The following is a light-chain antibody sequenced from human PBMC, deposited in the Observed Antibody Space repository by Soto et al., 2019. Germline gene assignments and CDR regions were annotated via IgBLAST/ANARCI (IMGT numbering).Light chain of an antibody. Sequence: EIVLTQSPGTLSLSPGERATLSCRASQSVSSSYLAWYQQKPGQAPRLLIYGASSRATGIPDRFSGSGSGTDFPLTISRLEPEDFAVYYCQQYGSSVTFGQGTTVEIK. CDR1: QSVSSSY. J-gene: IGKJ1*01. CDR2: GAS. V-gene: IGKV3-20*01. CDR3: QQYGSSVT.